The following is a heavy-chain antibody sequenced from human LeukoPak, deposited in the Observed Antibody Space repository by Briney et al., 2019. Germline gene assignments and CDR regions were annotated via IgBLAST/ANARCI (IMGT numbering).Heavy chain of an antibody. D-gene: IGHD5-18*01. Sequence: PGGSLRLSCAASGFTFRDYWMNWVRQAPGKGLEWVASIKQDGSEKYYVDSVKGRFTISRDNAKNSLYLQMNSLRAEDTAVYYCARDRSYGHFDYWGQGTLVTVSS. V-gene: IGHV3-7*01. J-gene: IGHJ4*02. CDR1: GFTFRDYW. CDR2: IKQDGSEK. CDR3: ARDRSYGHFDY.